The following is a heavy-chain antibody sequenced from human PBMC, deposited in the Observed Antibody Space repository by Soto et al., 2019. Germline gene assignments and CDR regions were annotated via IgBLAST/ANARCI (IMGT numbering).Heavy chain of an antibody. Sequence: PSETLSLTCTVSGGSISSSSYYWGWIRQPPGKGLEWIGSIYYSGSTYYNTSLKSRVTISVDTSKNQFSLKLSSVTAADTAVYYCARQVGGWAPWYFDYWGQGTLVT. CDR3: ARQVGGWAPWYFDY. V-gene: IGHV4-39*01. J-gene: IGHJ4*02. CDR2: IYYSGST. CDR1: GGSISSSSYY. D-gene: IGHD6-19*01.